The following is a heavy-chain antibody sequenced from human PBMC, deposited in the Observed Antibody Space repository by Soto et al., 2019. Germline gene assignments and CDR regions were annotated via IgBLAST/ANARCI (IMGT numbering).Heavy chain of an antibody. CDR2: IYPGDSDT. J-gene: IGHJ4*02. Sequence: GESLKISCKGSGYSFTIYCIGWVLQMPWKGLEWMGIIYPGDSDTRYSPSFQGQVTISADKSISTAYLRWSSLKASDTAMYYCAIPPLRFLEWSTPYFDYWGQGTLVTVSS. CDR3: AIPPLRFLEWSTPYFDY. D-gene: IGHD3-3*01. CDR1: GYSFTIYC. V-gene: IGHV5-51*01.